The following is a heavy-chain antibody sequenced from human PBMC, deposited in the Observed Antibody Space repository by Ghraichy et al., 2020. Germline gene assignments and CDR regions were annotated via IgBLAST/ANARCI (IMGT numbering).Heavy chain of an antibody. CDR2: INHSGST. CDR1: GGSFSGYY. J-gene: IGHJ4*02. Sequence: SQTLSLTCAVYGGSFSGYYWSWIRQPPGKGLEWIGEINHSGSTNYNPSLKSRVTISVDTSKNQFSLKLSSVTAADTAVYYCARGTYYYGSGRIEVNYFDYWGQGTLVTVSS. D-gene: IGHD3-10*01. V-gene: IGHV4-34*01. CDR3: ARGTYYYGSGRIEVNYFDY.